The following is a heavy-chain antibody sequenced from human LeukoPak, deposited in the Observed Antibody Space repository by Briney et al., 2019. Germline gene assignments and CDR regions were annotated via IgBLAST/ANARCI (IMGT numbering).Heavy chain of an antibody. Sequence: GTSLRPSCAVSGFTISSHGMHWVRQAPGKGLEWVAVIWYDGSNKYYADSVKGRFTISRDNSKNTLYLQMNSLRAEDTAVYYCARDGLYCSGGSCYHVIDYWGQGTLVTVSS. J-gene: IGHJ4*02. V-gene: IGHV3-33*08. D-gene: IGHD2-15*01. CDR3: ARDGLYCSGGSCYHVIDY. CDR2: IWYDGSNK. CDR1: GFTISSHG.